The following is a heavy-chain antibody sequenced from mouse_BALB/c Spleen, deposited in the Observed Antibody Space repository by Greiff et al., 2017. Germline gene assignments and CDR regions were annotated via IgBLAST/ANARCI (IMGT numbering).Heavy chain of an antibody. CDR3: TRRGNYAMDY. CDR1: GFTFSNYW. D-gene: IGHD2-14*01. J-gene: IGHJ4*01. CDR2: IRLKSNNYAT. V-gene: IGHV6-6*02. Sequence: EVMLVESGGGLVQPGGSPKLSCVASGFTFSNYWMNWVRQSPEKGLEWVAEIRLKSNNYATHYAESVKGRFTISRDDSKSSVYLQMNNLRAEDTGIYYCTRRGNYAMDYWGQGTSVTVSS.